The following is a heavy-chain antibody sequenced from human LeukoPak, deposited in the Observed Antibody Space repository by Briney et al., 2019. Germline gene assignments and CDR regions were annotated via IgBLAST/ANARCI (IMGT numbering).Heavy chain of an antibody. CDR1: GGSVSSGSYY. V-gene: IGHV4-61*01. D-gene: IGHD5-18*01. Sequence: PSETLSLTCTVSGGSVSSGSYYWSWIRQPPGKGLEWIGYIYYSGSTNYNPSLKSRVIISVDTSKNQFSLKLSSVTAADTAVYYCARVDTAMAGDYWGQGTLVTVSS. CDR2: IYYSGST. J-gene: IGHJ4*02. CDR3: ARVDTAMAGDY.